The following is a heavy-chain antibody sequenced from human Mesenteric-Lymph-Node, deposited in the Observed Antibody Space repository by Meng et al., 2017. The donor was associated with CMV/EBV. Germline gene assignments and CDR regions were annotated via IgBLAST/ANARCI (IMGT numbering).Heavy chain of an antibody. Sequence: SETLSLTCTVSGGSLSSGSYYWSWIRQPPGKGLEWIGYIYYSGSTNYNPSLKSRVTISVDTSKNQFSLKLSSVTAADTAVYYCARGASGSYYWGQGTLVTVSS. CDR3: ARGASGSYY. J-gene: IGHJ4*02. D-gene: IGHD1-26*01. CDR1: GGSLSSGSYY. V-gene: IGHV4-61*01. CDR2: IYYSGST.